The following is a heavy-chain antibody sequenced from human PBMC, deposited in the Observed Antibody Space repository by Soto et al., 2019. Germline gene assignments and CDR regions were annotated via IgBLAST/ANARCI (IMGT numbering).Heavy chain of an antibody. V-gene: IGHV3-21*01. D-gene: IGHD1-26*01. J-gene: IGHJ4*02. CDR1: GFTFSSYS. Sequence: EVQLVESGGGLVKPGGSLRLSCAASGFTFSSYSMNWVRQAPGKGLEWVSSISSSSSYIYYADSVKGRFTISRDNAKNSLYLQMNSLRAEDTAVYYCARDLQWELTEDYFDYWGQGTLVTVSS. CDR3: ARDLQWELTEDYFDY. CDR2: ISSSSSYI.